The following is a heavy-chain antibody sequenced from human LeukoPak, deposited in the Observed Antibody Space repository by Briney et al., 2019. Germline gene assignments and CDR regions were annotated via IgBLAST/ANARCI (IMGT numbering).Heavy chain of an antibody. CDR3: ARDRGGWTDY. V-gene: IGHV3-21*04. Sequence: TGGSLRLSCAASGFTFSSYSMNWVRQAPGKGLEWVSSISSSSSYIYYADSVKGRFTISRDNAKNSLYLQMNSLRAEDTAVYYCARDRGGWTDYWGQGTLVTVSS. CDR1: GFTFSSYS. J-gene: IGHJ4*02. D-gene: IGHD2-15*01. CDR2: ISSSSSYI.